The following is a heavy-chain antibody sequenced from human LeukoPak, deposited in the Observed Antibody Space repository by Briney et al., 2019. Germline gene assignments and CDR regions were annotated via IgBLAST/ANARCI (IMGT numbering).Heavy chain of an antibody. CDR3: ARPRLPGTRGYWFDP. V-gene: IGHV4-59*01. CDR2: IYYSGST. J-gene: IGHJ5*02. D-gene: IGHD1-1*01. CDR1: GGSISSYY. Sequence: SETLSLTCTVSGGSISSYYWSWIRPPPGKGLEWIGYIYYSGSTNYNPSLKSRVTISVDTSKNQFSLKLSSVTAADTAVYYCARPRLPGTRGYWFDPWGQGTLVTVSS.